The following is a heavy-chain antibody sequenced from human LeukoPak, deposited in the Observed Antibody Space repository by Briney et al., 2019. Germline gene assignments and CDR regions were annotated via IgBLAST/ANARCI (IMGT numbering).Heavy chain of an antibody. Sequence: GESLKISCKGSGYSFTSYWIGWVRQMPGKGLEWMGIIYPGDSDTRYSPSFQGQVTISADKSISTAYLQWSSLKASDTAMYYCARHTSRYCSRTSCLFGWFDPWGQGTLVTVSS. V-gene: IGHV5-51*01. CDR3: ARHTSRYCSRTSCLFGWFDP. CDR2: IYPGDSDT. D-gene: IGHD2-2*01. CDR1: GYSFTSYW. J-gene: IGHJ5*02.